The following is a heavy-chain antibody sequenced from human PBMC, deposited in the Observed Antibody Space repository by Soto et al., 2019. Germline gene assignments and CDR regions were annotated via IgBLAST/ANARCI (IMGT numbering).Heavy chain of an antibody. D-gene: IGHD3-10*01. V-gene: IGHV1-18*01. CDR1: GYTFTSHS. CDR2: ISAYNGYT. CDR3: ARVGYYYGSGSYLFDP. J-gene: IGHJ5*02. Sequence: GASVKVSCKASGYTFTSHSISWVRRAPGEGLEWVGWISAYNGYTNYAQNFQGRVTMTTDAPTSTAYMELRSLRSDDTAVYYCARVGYYYGSGSYLFDPWGQGTLVTVSS.